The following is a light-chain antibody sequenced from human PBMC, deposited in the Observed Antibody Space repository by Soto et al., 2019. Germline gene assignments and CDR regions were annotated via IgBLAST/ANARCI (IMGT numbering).Light chain of an antibody. Sequence: QSVLTQPPSVSGAPGQRLTISCTGSSSNIGADYDVHWYQQRPGTAPKLLIYGNKNRPSGVPDRFSGSKSGTSASLAITGLQAEDEADYYCQSYDSSLSVSYVFGTGTKLTVL. V-gene: IGLV1-40*01. CDR2: GNK. CDR1: SSNIGADYD. J-gene: IGLJ1*01. CDR3: QSYDSSLSVSYV.